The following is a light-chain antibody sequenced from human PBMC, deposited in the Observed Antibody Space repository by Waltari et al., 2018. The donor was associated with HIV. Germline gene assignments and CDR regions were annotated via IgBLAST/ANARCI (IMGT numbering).Light chain of an antibody. V-gene: IGLV1-44*01. CDR3: AAWDDSLAWV. Sequence: QSVLTQPPSASGTPGQRVTISCSGSSSNIVSNTVNWYQQLPGTAPKLLIYSNNQRPSGVPDRFSGSKSGTSASLAISGLQSEDEAEYYCAAWDDSLAWVFGGGTKLTVL. J-gene: IGLJ3*02. CDR1: SSNIVSNT. CDR2: SNN.